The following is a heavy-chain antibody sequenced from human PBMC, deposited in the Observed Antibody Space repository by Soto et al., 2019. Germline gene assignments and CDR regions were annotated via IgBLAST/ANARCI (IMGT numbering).Heavy chain of an antibody. J-gene: IGHJ3*02. CDR3: GRAIVGATIDAFDI. CDR1: GFTFSSYA. CDR2: ISYDGSNK. Sequence: QVQLVESGGGVVQPGRSLRLSCAASGFTFSSYAMHWVRQAPGKGLVWVAVISYDGSNKYYADSVKGRFTISRDNSKNTLYLQMNSLRAEDTAVYYCGRAIVGATIDAFDIWGQGTMVTVSS. D-gene: IGHD1-26*01. V-gene: IGHV3-30-3*01.